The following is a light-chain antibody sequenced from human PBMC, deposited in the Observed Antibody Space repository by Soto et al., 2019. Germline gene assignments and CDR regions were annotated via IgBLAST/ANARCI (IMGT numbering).Light chain of an antibody. J-gene: IGLJ1*01. Sequence: SYELSQPLSVSVALGQTARITCVGYGVGSKNVHWYQQKPGQAPVLVIYKDSNRPSGIPERFSGSNSGNPATLTISRAQAGDEADYYCQVWDKSTYVFGPGTKVTVL. CDR3: QVWDKSTYV. CDR2: KDS. CDR1: GVGSKN. V-gene: IGLV3-9*01.